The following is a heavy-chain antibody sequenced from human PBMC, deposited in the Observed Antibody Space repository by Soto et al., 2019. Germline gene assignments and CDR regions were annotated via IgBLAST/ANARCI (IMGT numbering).Heavy chain of an antibody. J-gene: IGHJ3*02. CDR3: AKVFVSRNGVYAPFDI. Sequence: GGSLRLSCAASGFTFSEYAMTWVRQAPGKGLEWVSVIGGAGSNIYYADSVEGRFTVSRDDSKNTLYLRMDSLRVEDTAVYYCAKVFVSRNGVYAPFDIGGQGKMVTVPS. V-gene: IGHV3-23*01. CDR1: GFTFSEYA. D-gene: IGHD2-8*01. CDR2: IGGAGSNI.